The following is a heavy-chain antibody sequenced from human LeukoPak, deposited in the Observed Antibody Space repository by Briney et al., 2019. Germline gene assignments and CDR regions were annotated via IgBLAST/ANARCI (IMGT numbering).Heavy chain of an antibody. J-gene: IGHJ3*02. CDR1: GGSISSSSYY. Sequence: SETLSLTCTVSGGSISSSSYYWGWIRQPPGKGLEWIGSIYYSGSTYYNPSLKSRVTISVDTSKNQFSLKLSSVTAADTAVYYCARSRPSLVVGATSTFDIWGQGTMVTVSS. CDR2: IYYSGST. D-gene: IGHD1-26*01. V-gene: IGHV4-39*07. CDR3: ARSRPSLVVGATSTFDI.